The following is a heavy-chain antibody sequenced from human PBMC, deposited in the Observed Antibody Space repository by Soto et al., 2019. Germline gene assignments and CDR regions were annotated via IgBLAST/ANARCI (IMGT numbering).Heavy chain of an antibody. CDR3: ARPPFGAFGVVTAFDI. D-gene: IGHD3-3*01. Sequence: GSLRLSCAASGFTFSSYAMSWVRQAPGKGLEWVSAISGSGGSTYYADSVKGRFTISRDNSKNTLYLQMNSLRAEDTAVYYCARPPFGAFGVVTAFDIWGQGTMVTVSS. J-gene: IGHJ3*02. CDR2: ISGSGGST. CDR1: GFTFSSYA. V-gene: IGHV3-23*01.